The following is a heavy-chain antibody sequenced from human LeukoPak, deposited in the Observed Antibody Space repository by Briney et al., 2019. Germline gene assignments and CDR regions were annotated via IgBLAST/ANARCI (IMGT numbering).Heavy chain of an antibody. Sequence: AASVKVACKASGYTFTSYGISWVRRAPGQGLEWMGWISAYNGNTNYAQKLQGRVTMTTDTSTSTAYMELRSLRSDDTAVYYCARGGGIVVVPDDGFDPWGQGTLVTVSS. CDR1: GYTFTSYG. J-gene: IGHJ5*02. D-gene: IGHD2-2*01. CDR3: ARGGGIVVVPDDGFDP. CDR2: ISAYNGNT. V-gene: IGHV1-18*01.